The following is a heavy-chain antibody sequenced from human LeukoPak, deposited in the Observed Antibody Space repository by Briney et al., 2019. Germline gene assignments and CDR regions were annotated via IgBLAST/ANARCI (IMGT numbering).Heavy chain of an antibody. CDR2: IYYSGST. CDR1: GGCISSDSYY. D-gene: IGHD3-22*01. CDR3: ARITYFLDYYDSSGYYGWGYFDS. J-gene: IGHJ4*02. Sequence: PSETLSLTCTVSGGCISSDSYYWGWVRQPPGKGLEWIGSIYYSGSTYYNPSLKSRITISVDTSKNQFSLKLSSVTAADTAVYYCARITYFLDYYDSSGYYGWGYFDSWGQGTLVTVSS. V-gene: IGHV4-39*07.